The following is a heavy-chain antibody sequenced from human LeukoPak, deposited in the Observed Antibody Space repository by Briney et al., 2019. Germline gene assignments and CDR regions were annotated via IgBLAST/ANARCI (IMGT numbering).Heavy chain of an antibody. Sequence: PGGSLRLSCAASGFTFSSYSMNWVRQAPGKGLEWVSYISSSSSTIYYADSVKGRFTISRDNAKNSLYLQMNSLRAEDTAVYYCSTDDYDFWSGFEYFQHWGQGTLVTVSS. D-gene: IGHD3-3*01. CDR2: ISSSSSTI. V-gene: IGHV3-48*01. CDR1: GFTFSSYS. J-gene: IGHJ1*01. CDR3: STDDYDFWSGFEYFQH.